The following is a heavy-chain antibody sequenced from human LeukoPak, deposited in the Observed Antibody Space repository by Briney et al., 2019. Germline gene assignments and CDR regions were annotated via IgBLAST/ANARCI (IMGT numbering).Heavy chain of an antibody. V-gene: IGHV4-34*01. CDR3: ARIGITMVRGVIY. Sequence: SETLSLTCAVYGGSFSGYYWSWLRQPPGKGLEWIGEINHSGSTNYNPSLKSRVTISVDTSKNQFSLKLSSVTAADTAVYYGARIGITMVRGVIYWGQGTLVTVSS. CDR2: INHSGST. J-gene: IGHJ4*02. D-gene: IGHD3-10*01. CDR1: GGSFSGYY.